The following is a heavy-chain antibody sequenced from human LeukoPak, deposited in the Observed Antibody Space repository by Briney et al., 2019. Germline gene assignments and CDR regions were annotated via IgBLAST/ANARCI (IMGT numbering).Heavy chain of an antibody. D-gene: IGHD2-21*02. J-gene: IGHJ3*02. Sequence: SVKVSCKASGGTFSSYTISWVRQAPGQGLEWMGGIIPIFGTANYAQKFQGRVTITADESTSTAYMELSSLRSEDTAVYYCARDRIRGWGDSHAFDIWGQGTMVTVSS. CDR3: ARDRIRGWGDSHAFDI. V-gene: IGHV1-69*13. CDR2: IIPIFGTA. CDR1: GGTFSSYT.